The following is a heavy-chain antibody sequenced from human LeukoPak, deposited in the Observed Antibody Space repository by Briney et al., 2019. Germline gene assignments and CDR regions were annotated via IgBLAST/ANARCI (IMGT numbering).Heavy chain of an antibody. D-gene: IGHD4-17*01. Sequence: GGSLRLSCAASGFSFSAYGMHCVRQAPGKGLEWVAVIWFDGSDQYFADSVKGRFTISRDNSKNMLYLQMNSLRAEDTAVYYCANGGPTVTIQRAFDIWGQGTMVTVSS. J-gene: IGHJ3*02. CDR1: GFSFSAYG. CDR2: IWFDGSDQ. CDR3: ANGGPTVTIQRAFDI. V-gene: IGHV3-33*06.